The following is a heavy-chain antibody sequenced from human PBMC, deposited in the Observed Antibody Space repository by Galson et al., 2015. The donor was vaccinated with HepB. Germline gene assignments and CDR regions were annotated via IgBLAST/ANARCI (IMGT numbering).Heavy chain of an antibody. CDR1: HGSINNYY. J-gene: IGHJ4*02. D-gene: IGHD5-12*01. CDR2: IYYNGDT. Sequence: ETLSLTCSVSHGSINNYYWSWIRQSPGNRLEWIGYIYYNGDTTYNPSLGYRVGMSVDTSINQVSLWLTSVTAADTAVYYCARHPGRGSVGYAFDLWGQGTLVTVSA. V-gene: IGHV4-59*08. CDR3: ARHPGRGSVGYAFDL.